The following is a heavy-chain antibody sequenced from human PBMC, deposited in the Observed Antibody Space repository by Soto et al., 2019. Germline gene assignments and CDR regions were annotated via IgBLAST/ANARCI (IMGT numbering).Heavy chain of an antibody. V-gene: IGHV1-3*01. CDR2: INAGNGNT. Sequence: GASVKVSCKASGYSFTTDTIHWVRQAPGHGLEWMGWINAGNGNTKYSQKFQGRVTITRDTSASTAYMELTSLRSEDTAVYYCASAQWPIRAFDNWGQGTLVTVSS. J-gene: IGHJ4*02. D-gene: IGHD6-19*01. CDR1: GYSFTTDT. CDR3: ASAQWPIRAFDN.